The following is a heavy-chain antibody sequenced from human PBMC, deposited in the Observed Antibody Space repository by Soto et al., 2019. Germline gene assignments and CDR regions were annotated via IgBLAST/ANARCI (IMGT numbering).Heavy chain of an antibody. CDR2: IYYSGST. J-gene: IGHJ3*02. CDR3: ARHDRGAFDI. CDR1: GGSISSYY. Sequence: SETLSLTCTVSGGSISSYYWSWIRQPPGKGLEWIGYIYYSGSTNYNPSLKSRVTISVDTSKNQFSLKLSSVTAADTAVYYCARHDRGAFDIWGQGTMVTVSS. V-gene: IGHV4-59*08.